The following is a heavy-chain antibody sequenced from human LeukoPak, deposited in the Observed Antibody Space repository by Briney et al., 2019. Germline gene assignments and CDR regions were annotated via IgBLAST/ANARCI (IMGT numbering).Heavy chain of an antibody. V-gene: IGHV3-23*01. J-gene: IGHJ4*02. Sequence: RGSLRLSCAASEFTFSRYAMSWVRQAPGKGLEWVSAISGSGGSTYYADSVKGRFTISRDNSKNTLYLQMNSLRAEDTAVYYCAKALGPPYYFDYWGQGTLVTVSS. CDR2: ISGSGGST. D-gene: IGHD3-16*01. CDR1: EFTFSRYA. CDR3: AKALGPPYYFDY.